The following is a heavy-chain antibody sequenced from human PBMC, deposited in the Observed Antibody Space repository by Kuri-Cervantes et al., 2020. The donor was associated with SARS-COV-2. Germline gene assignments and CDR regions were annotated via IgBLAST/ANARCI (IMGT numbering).Heavy chain of an antibody. CDR2: IRYDGSNK. CDR1: GFTFSSYG. Sequence: GESLKISCAASGFTFSSYGMHWVRQAPGKGLEWVAFIRYDGSNKYYADSVKGRFTISRDNSKNTLYLQMNSLRAEDTAVYYCAKDSFSSSKGFDYWGQGTLVTVSS. CDR3: AKDSFSSSKGFDY. V-gene: IGHV3-30*02. J-gene: IGHJ4*02. D-gene: IGHD6-13*01.